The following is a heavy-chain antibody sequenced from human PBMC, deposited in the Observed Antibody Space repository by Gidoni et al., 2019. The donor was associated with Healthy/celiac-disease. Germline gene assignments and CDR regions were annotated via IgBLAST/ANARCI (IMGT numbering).Heavy chain of an antibody. J-gene: IGHJ6*02. V-gene: IGHV3-21*01. CDR2: ISSSSSYI. Sequence: EVQLVESGGGLVKPGGSLRPSCAASGFTFSSYSMNWVRQAPGKGLEWVSSISSSSSYIYYADSVKGRFTISRDNAKNSLYLQMNSLRAEDTAVYYCARDEVGYCSSTSCSGDYYYYYGMDVWGQGTTVTVSS. CDR3: ARDEVGYCSSTSCSGDYYYYYGMDV. CDR1: GFTFSSYS. D-gene: IGHD2-2*01.